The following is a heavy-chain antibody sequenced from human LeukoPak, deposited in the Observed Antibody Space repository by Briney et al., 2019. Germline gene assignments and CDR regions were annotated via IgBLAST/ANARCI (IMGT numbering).Heavy chain of an antibody. J-gene: IGHJ6*03. CDR3: AKNPSNYYYYMDV. Sequence: GRSLRLSCAASGFTFDDYAMYWVRQAPGKGLEWVSGISWNSGNIDYADSVKGRFTISRDNSKNSLYLQMNSLRAEDTALYYCAKNPSNYYYYMDVWGKGTTVTVSS. CDR1: GFTFDDYA. CDR2: ISWNSGNI. V-gene: IGHV3-9*01.